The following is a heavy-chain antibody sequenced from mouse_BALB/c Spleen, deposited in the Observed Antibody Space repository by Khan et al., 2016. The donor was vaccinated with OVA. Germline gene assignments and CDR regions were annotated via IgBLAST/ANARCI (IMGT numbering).Heavy chain of an antibody. CDR1: GFSLSRYN. Sequence: VKLLESGPGLVAPSQSLSITCTVSGFSLSRYNVHWVRQPPGKGLEWLGMIWGGGGTDYTSDLKSRLSISKDDSKRQVFLKMNSLQTDDTAMYYCTRAYYRYDGYYAIDYWGQGTSVTVSA. V-gene: IGHV2-6-4*01. D-gene: IGHD2-14*01. CDR3: TRAYYRYDGYYAIDY. J-gene: IGHJ4*01. CDR2: IWGGGGT.